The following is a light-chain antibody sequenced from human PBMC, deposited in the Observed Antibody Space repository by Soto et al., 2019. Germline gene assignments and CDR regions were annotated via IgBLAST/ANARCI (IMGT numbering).Light chain of an antibody. CDR3: AAWDDSLSVWV. CDR2: SNN. J-gene: IGLJ3*02. Sequence: KRVTISCSGSSSNIGSNYVYWYQQLPGTAPKLLIYSNNQRPSGVPDRFSGSKSGTTASLAISGLRSEDEADYYCAAWDDSLSVWVFXGGTQMTVL. CDR1: SSNIGSNY. V-gene: IGLV1-47*02.